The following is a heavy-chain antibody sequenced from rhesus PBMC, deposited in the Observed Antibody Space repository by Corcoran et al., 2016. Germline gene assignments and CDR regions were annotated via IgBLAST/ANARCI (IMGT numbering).Heavy chain of an antibody. CDR1: GFTFDDYA. CDR2: ISWNSGTI. J-gene: IGHJ5-2*02. D-gene: IGHD3-3*01. Sequence: DVQLVESGGGLVKPGGSLRLSCAASGFTFDDYAMSWVRQAPGKGLGWVSRISWNSGTIYYADSVKGRFTISRDNAKNSLFLQMDRLRAEDTAVYYCTRDGPYNSLDVWGRGVLVTVSS. CDR3: TRDGPYNSLDV. V-gene: IGHV3-134*01.